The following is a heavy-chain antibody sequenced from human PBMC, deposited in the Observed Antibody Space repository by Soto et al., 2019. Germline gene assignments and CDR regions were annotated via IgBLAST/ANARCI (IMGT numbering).Heavy chain of an antibody. Sequence: QLQLQESGSGLVKPSQTLSLTCAVSGGSISSGGYSWSWIRQPRGKGLEWIGYIYHSGSTYYNPSXXXXXXXXXXXXXXXXXXXXXXXXXXXXXXXXXXXXXGLPRYYWGQGTLVTVSS. J-gene: IGHJ4*02. CDR3: XXXXGLPRYY. D-gene: IGHD5-12*01. CDR1: GGSISSGGYS. V-gene: IGHV4-30-2*01. CDR2: IYHSGST.